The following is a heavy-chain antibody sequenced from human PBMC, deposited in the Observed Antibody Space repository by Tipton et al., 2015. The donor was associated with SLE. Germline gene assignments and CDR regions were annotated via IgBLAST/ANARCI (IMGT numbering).Heavy chain of an antibody. V-gene: IGHV4-59*01. D-gene: IGHD5-12*01. Sequence: TLSLTCTVSADSFTHYHWSWIRQSPGKGLEWIGYVYFDGSTNYNPSLKSRVTISVDTSKNQFSLKLSSVSAADTAVYYCARWVSGYADYWGQGKLVTVSS. CDR2: VYFDGST. J-gene: IGHJ4*02. CDR3: ARWVSGYADY. CDR1: ADSFTHYH.